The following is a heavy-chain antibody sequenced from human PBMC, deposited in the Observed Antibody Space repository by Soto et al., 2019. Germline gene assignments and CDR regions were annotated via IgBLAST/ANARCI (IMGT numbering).Heavy chain of an antibody. CDR2: ISYDGSNK. CDR3: ANIRNVVYAHNAY. V-gene: IGHV3-30*18. Sequence: LRLSCAASGFTFGSYGMHWVRQAPGKGLEWVAVISYDGSNKYYADSVRGRFAISRDNSNNMLYLQMNSLRAEDTAVYYCANIRNVVYAHNAYWGQGTLVTVSS. J-gene: IGHJ4*02. CDR1: GFTFGSYG. D-gene: IGHD2-8*02.